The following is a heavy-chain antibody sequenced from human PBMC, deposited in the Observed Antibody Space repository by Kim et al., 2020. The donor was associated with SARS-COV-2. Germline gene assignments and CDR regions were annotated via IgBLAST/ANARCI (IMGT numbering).Heavy chain of an antibody. J-gene: IGHJ4*02. CDR1: GGSISSYY. CDR3: ARDGYYFDY. Sequence: SETLSLTCTVSGGSISSYYWSWIRQPPGKGLEWIGYIYYSGSTNYNPSLKSRVTISVDTSKNQFSLKLSSVTAADTAVYYCARDGYYFDYWGQGTLVTVSS. V-gene: IGHV4-59*01. CDR2: IYYSGST.